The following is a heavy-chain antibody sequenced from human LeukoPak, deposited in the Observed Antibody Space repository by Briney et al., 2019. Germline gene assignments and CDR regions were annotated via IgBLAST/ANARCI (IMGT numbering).Heavy chain of an antibody. CDR1: GGSFSGYY. CDR3: ARGEDGDYYFQH. J-gene: IGHJ1*01. CDR2: INHSGSS. D-gene: IGHD4-17*01. Sequence: SETLSLTCAVYGGSFSGYYWSWIRQPPGKGLGWIGEINHSGSSNYNPSLKSRVTISVDTSKNQFSLKLSSVTAADTAVYYCARGEDGDYYFQHWGQGTPVTVSS. V-gene: IGHV4-34*01.